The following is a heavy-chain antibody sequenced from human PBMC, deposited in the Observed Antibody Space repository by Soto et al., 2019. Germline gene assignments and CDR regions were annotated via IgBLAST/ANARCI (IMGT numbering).Heavy chain of an antibody. V-gene: IGHV4-31*03. J-gene: IGHJ5*02. CDR3: ASGGRPQAGTFATNNWFDP. D-gene: IGHD6-19*01. CDR2: IYYSGST. CDR1: GFSISSGGYY. Sequence: SETLSLTCTFSGFSISSGGYYLSWIRQHPGKGLEWIGYIYYSGSTYYNPSLKSRVTISVDTSKNQFSLKLSSVTAADTAVYYCASGGRPQAGTFATNNWFDPWGQGTLVTVSS.